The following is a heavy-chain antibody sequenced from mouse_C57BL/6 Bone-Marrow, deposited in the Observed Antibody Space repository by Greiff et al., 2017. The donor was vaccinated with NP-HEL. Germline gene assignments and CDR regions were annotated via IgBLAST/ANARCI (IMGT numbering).Heavy chain of an antibody. CDR3: ARDSSGYYAMDY. D-gene: IGHD3-2*02. Sequence: VQLKQSGPELVKPGASVKISCKASGYSFTGYYMNWVKQSPEKSLEWIGEINPSTGGTTYNQKFKAKATLTVDKSSSTAYMQLKSLTSEDSAVYYCARDSSGYYAMDYWGQGTSVTVSS. CDR2: INPSTGGT. J-gene: IGHJ4*01. CDR1: GYSFTGYY. V-gene: IGHV1-42*01.